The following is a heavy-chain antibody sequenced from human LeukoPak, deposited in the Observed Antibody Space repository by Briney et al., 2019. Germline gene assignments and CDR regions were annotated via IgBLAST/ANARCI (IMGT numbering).Heavy chain of an antibody. CDR3: ARGVTMISD. D-gene: IGHD3-22*01. Sequence: GGSLRLSCAASRFTFSSYWMSWVRQAPGKGLEWVPNIKQDGSERYYADSVKGRFTISRDNAKNSLYLEMNSLRAEDTAVYSCARGVTMISDWGQGTLVTVSS. CDR2: IKQDGSER. J-gene: IGHJ4*02. CDR1: RFTFSSYW. V-gene: IGHV3-7*04.